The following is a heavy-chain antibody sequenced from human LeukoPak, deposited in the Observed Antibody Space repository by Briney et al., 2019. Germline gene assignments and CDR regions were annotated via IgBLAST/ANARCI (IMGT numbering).Heavy chain of an antibody. CDR1: GFTFSTYW. V-gene: IGHV3-7*04. J-gene: IGHJ4*02. CDR2: INTDGSGK. CDR3: ARGFGYGVYISAY. D-gene: IGHD2-8*01. Sequence: GGSLRLSCAASGFTFSTYWMSWVRQAPGKGLQEVAMINTDGSGKYYVDSVKGLFTISRDNAKNSLHLQMNSLRAEDTAVYYCARGFGYGVYISAYWGQGTLVTVSS.